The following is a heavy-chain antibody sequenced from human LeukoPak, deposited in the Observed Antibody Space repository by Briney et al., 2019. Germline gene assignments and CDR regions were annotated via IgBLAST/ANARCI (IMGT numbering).Heavy chain of an antibody. D-gene: IGHD1-1*01. CDR3: AKSPNHHAWKLVNDY. V-gene: IGHV3-23*01. Sequence: SGGSLRLSCAASGFTFSSYAMSWVRQAPGKGLEWVSVISGSGGSTYYADSVKGRFTISRDNSKNTLYLQMNNLRAEDTAVYYCAKSPNHHAWKLVNDYWGQGTLVTVSS. J-gene: IGHJ4*02. CDR1: GFTFSSYA. CDR2: ISGSGGST.